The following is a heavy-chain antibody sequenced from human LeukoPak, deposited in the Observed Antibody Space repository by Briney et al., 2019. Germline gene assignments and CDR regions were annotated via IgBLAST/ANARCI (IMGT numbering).Heavy chain of an antibody. CDR2: INSDGSST. Sequence: GGSLRLSCAASGFTFSSYWMHWVRQAPGKGLVWVSRINSDGSSTSYADSVKGRFTISRDNAKNTLYLQMNSLRAEDTAVYYCARDVTGYCGGDRYDRFDYWGQGTLVTVSS. CDR1: GFTFSSYW. V-gene: IGHV3-74*01. D-gene: IGHD2-21*02. J-gene: IGHJ4*02. CDR3: ARDVTGYCGGDRYDRFDY.